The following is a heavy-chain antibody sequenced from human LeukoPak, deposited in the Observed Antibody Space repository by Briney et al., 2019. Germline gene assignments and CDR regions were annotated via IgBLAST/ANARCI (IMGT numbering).Heavy chain of an antibody. CDR2: LIPVFGAT. CDR3: ARGPFLEWFRGPHGDWFDP. V-gene: IGHV1-69*05. D-gene: IGHD3-3*01. CDR1: GGTFSNYG. Sequence: SVKVSCKASGGTFSNYGISWVRQAPGHGLEWIGGLIPVFGATKYAQKFQGRVTMTRNTSISTAYVELSSLRSEDTAVYYCARGPFLEWFRGPHGDWFDPWGQGTLVTVSS. J-gene: IGHJ5*02.